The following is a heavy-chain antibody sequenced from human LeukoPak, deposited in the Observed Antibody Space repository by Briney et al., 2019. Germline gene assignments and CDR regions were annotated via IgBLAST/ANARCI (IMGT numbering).Heavy chain of an antibody. J-gene: IGHJ5*02. CDR3: ARDIEASSSAFDP. V-gene: IGHV3-74*01. CDR1: GFTFNTYW. D-gene: IGHD6-13*01. CDR2: INSDGSST. Sequence: GGSLRLSCAASGFTFNTYWMHWVRQAPGKGLVWVSRINSDGSSTSYADSVKGRFTISRDNAKNTLYLQMNSLRAEDTAVYYCARDIEASSSAFDPWGQGTLVTVSS.